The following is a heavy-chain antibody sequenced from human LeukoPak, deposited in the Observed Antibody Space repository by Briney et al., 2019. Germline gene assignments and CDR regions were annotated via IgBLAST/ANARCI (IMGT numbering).Heavy chain of an antibody. CDR2: ITSDWSTT. D-gene: IGHD4/OR15-4a*01. CDR1: GFTFSSYW. CDR3: ARDLTGSVFDF. Sequence: GGFLRLSCAASGFTFSSYWMHWVRQAPGKGLVCVSRITSDWSTTSYADSVRGRFTISRDNAKNTVYLQMNDLRAEDTAVYYCARDLTGSVFDFWGQGTLVTVSS. J-gene: IGHJ4*02. V-gene: IGHV3-74*01.